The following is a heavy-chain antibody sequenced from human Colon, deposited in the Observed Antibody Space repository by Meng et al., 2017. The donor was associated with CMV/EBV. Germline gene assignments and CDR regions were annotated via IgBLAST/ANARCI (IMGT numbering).Heavy chain of an antibody. CDR3: VKTSYSYASGFPDY. CDR1: GFTFSNYA. Sequence: SCAASGFTFSNYAMTWVRQTPGKGLEWVSLIFSGGSNTFYADSVKARFTISRDNSKNTLYLQMNSLRVEDTAMYYCVKTSYSYASGFPDYWGQGTLVTVSS. V-gene: IGHV3-23*03. D-gene: IGHD3-16*01. CDR2: IFSGGSNT. J-gene: IGHJ4*02.